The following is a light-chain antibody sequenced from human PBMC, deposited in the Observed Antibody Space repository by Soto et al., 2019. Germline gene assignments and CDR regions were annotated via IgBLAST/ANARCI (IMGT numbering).Light chain of an antibody. CDR2: EVN. Sequence: QSALTQHPSASGSPGQSVTISCTGTSSDVGGYNYASWFQQHPGKAPKLIIHEVNQRPSAVPDRFSGYKSGNTASLTVSGLQAEDEGNYYCSSYGGYNNVVFATGTKV. CDR3: SSYGGYNNVV. J-gene: IGLJ1*01. CDR1: SSDVGGYNY. V-gene: IGLV2-8*01.